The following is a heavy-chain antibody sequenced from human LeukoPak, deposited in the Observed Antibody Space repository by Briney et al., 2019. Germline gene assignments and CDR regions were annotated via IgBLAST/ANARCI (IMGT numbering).Heavy chain of an antibody. D-gene: IGHD2-2*02. CDR3: ARDAYCSSTSCYTGWFDP. V-gene: IGHV1-18*01. CDR2: ISAYNGNT. J-gene: IGHJ5*02. Sequence: ASVKDSCKASGYTFTSYGISWVRQAPGQGLEWMGWISAYNGNTNYAQKLQGRVTMTTDTSTSTAYMELRSLRSDDTAVYYCARDAYCSSTSCYTGWFDPWGQGTLVTVSS. CDR1: GYTFTSYG.